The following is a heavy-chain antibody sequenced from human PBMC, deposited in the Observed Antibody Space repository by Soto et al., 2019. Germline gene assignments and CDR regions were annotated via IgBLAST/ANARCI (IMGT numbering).Heavy chain of an antibody. Sequence: PXVFLSLSFAASGFPVSDYYMTWIRQAPGKGLEWASYISSSGTGIYYADSVKGRFTISRDNAKNSLYLQMSSLRAEDTAVHFCERAYPDAFDIWGQGTMVTVS. J-gene: IGHJ3*02. CDR3: ERAYPDAFDI. V-gene: IGHV3-11*01. D-gene: IGHD2-2*01. CDR2: ISSSGTGI. CDR1: GFPVSDYY.